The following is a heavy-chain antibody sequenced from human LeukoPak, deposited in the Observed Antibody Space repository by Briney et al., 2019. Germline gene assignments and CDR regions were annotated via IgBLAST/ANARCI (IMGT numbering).Heavy chain of an antibody. Sequence: SETLSLTCAVSGYSISSGYYWGWIRQPPGKGLEWIGSIYHSGSTYYNPSLRSRVTISVDTSKNQFSLKLSSVTAADTAVYYCARHGFRGAVAGPLFDYWGQGTLVTVSS. CDR1: GYSISSGYY. D-gene: IGHD6-19*01. J-gene: IGHJ4*02. V-gene: IGHV4-38-2*01. CDR3: ARHGFRGAVAGPLFDY. CDR2: IYHSGST.